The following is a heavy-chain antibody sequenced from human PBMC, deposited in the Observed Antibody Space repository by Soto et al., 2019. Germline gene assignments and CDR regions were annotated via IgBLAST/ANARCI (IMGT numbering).Heavy chain of an antibody. V-gene: IGHV3-23*01. D-gene: IGHD3-10*01. CDR3: ASSTLWFGELLRYYYYMDV. CDR1: GFTFSSYA. J-gene: IGHJ6*03. CDR2: ISGSGGST. Sequence: ESGGGLVQPGGSLRLSCAASGFTFSSYAMSWVRQAPGKGLEWVSAISGSGGSTYYADSVKGRFTISRDNSKNTLYLQMNSLRAEDTAVYYCASSTLWFGELLRYYYYMDVWGKGTTVTVSS.